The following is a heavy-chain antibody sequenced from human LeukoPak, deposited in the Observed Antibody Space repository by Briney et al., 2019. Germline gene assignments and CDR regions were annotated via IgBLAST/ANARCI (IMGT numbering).Heavy chain of an antibody. CDR3: ARFIAAPYYFDY. CDR2: ISSSRSYI. Sequence: GGTLRLSCAASGFTFSSYGMSWVRQAPGKGLEWVSFISSSRSYIYYADSVKGRFTISRDNAKNSLYLQMNSLRAEDTAVYYCARFIAAPYYFDYWGRGTLVTVSS. CDR1: GFTFSSYG. J-gene: IGHJ4*02. D-gene: IGHD6-13*01. V-gene: IGHV3-21*01.